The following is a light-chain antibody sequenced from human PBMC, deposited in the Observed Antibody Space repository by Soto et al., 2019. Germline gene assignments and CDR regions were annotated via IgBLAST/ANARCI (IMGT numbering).Light chain of an antibody. J-gene: IGKJ2*01. Sequence: DIVLTQSPLSLPVTPGEPASISCRSSQSLLHINAYNYLSWYLQKPGQSPNLLIYLGSNRASGVPDRFSGSESGTDFTLKISRVEAEDVGTYYCMQALQTPPYTFGQGSKLEIK. CDR2: LGS. CDR1: QSLLHINAYNY. V-gene: IGKV2-28*01. CDR3: MQALQTPPYT.